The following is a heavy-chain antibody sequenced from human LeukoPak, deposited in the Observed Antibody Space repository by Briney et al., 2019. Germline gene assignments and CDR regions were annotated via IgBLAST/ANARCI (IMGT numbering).Heavy chain of an antibody. CDR3: AATTVTTGY. CDR1: GGSISSSSYS. CDR2: INHSGST. J-gene: IGHJ4*02. Sequence: SSETLSLTCTVSGGSISSSSYSWSWIRQPPGKGLEWIGEINHSGSTNYNPSLKSRVTISVDTSKNQFSLKLSSVTAADTAVYYCAATTVTTGYWGQGTLVTVSS. D-gene: IGHD4-17*01. V-gene: IGHV4-39*07.